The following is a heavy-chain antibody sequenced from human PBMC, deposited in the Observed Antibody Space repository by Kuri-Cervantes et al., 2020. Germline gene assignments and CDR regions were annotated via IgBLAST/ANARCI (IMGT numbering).Heavy chain of an antibody. CDR2: ISAYNGNT. CDR1: GYTFTSYG. Sequence: ASVKVSCKASGYTFTSYGISWVRQAPGQGLEWMGWISAYNGNTHYAQKLQGRVTMTTDTSTSTAYMELRSLRSDDTAVYYCARVGGLLGRVFDWLSYFFDYWGQGTLVTVPS. CDR3: ARVGGLLGRVFDWLSYFFDY. J-gene: IGHJ4*02. V-gene: IGHV1-18*01. D-gene: IGHD3-9*01.